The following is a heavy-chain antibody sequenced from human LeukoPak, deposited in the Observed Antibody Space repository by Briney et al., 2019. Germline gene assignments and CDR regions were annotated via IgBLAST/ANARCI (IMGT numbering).Heavy chain of an antibody. CDR1: GYIFPSNS. D-gene: IGHD3-16*01. J-gene: IGHJ4*02. Sequence: ASVRVSCKPSGYIFPSNSITWVRQAPGQQLEWMGWISTFNGYTKYAQNLQGRITMTRDTSTRTVYLEMRNLRSDDTAVYFCARGEFYYDLWGQGTLVTVSS. CDR3: ARGEFYYDL. V-gene: IGHV1-18*04. CDR2: ISTFNGYT.